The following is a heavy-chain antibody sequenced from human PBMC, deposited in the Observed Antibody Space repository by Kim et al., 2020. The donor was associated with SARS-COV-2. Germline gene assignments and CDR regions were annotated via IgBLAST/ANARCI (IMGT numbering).Heavy chain of an antibody. D-gene: IGHD6-6*01. Sequence: SVKVSCKASGGTFSSYAISWVRQAPGQGLEWMGGIIPIFGTANYAQKFQGRVTITADESTSTAYMELSSLRSEDTAVYYCARDRHNIRYSSSSGGLGYWGQGTLVTVSS. V-gene: IGHV1-69*13. CDR2: IIPIFGTA. J-gene: IGHJ4*02. CDR1: GGTFSSYA. CDR3: ARDRHNIRYSSSSGGLGY.